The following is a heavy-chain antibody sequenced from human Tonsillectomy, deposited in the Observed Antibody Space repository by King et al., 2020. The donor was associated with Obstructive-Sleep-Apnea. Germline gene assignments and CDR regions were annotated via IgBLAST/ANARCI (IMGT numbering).Heavy chain of an antibody. V-gene: IGHV4-59*01. CDR3: ARSISSYGSGTVGFDP. Sequence: VQLQESGPGLVKPSETLSLTCTVSGGSITSYYWSWIRQPPGKGLEWIGYIYYSGSTNYNPSLRSRVTISVDTSKNQFSLKLSSVTAADTAVYYWARSISSYGSGTVGFDPWGQGTLVTVSS. CDR2: IYYSGST. CDR1: GGSITSYY. J-gene: IGHJ5*02. D-gene: IGHD3-10*01.